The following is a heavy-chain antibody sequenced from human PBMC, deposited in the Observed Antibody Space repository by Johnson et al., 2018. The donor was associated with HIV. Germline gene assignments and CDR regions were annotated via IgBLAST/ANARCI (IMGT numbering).Heavy chain of an antibody. CDR2: IKQDGSEK. V-gene: IGHV3-7*01. CDR3: ARSYSSSSHDAFDI. D-gene: IGHD6-6*01. Sequence: VHLVESGGGLVQPGGSLRLSCAASGFTFSNYWMSWVRQAPGKGLEWVANIKQDGSEKYYVDSVKGRFNISRDNAKNSLFLQMNSLRAEATAVYYCARSYSSSSHDAFDIWGQGTMVTVSS. CDR1: GFTFSNYW. J-gene: IGHJ3*02.